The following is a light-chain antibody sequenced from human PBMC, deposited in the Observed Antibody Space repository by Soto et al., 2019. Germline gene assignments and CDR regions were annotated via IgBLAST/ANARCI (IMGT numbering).Light chain of an antibody. CDR3: QSYDSSLSGYV. CDR2: GNS. V-gene: IGLV1-40*01. J-gene: IGLJ1*01. CDR1: SSNIGAGYD. Sequence: QSVLTQPPSVSGAPGQRVTISCTGSSSNIGAGYDVHWYQQLPGTAPKLLIYGNSNRPSGVPDRFSGSKSGTSASLAITGHQAVDEADYYCQSYDSSLSGYVFGTGTKLTVL.